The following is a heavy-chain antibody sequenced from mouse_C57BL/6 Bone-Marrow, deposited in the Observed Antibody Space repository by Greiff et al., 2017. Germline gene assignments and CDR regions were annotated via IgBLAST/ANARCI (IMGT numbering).Heavy chain of an antibody. CDR1: GYTFTDYE. CDR2: IDPETGGT. J-gene: IGHJ2*01. Sequence: VQLQQSGAELVRPGASVTLSCKASGYTFTDYEMHWVKLTPVHGLEWIGAIDPETGGTAYNQKFKGKAIRTADKSSSTAYMELRSLTSEDSAVYYCTSYYYGRRHYFDYWGQGTTLTVSS. D-gene: IGHD1-1*01. V-gene: IGHV1-15*01. CDR3: TSYYYGRRHYFDY.